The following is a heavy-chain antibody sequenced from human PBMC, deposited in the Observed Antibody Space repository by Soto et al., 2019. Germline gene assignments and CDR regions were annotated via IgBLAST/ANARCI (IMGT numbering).Heavy chain of an antibody. J-gene: IGHJ5*02. CDR2: VYSSGST. V-gene: IGHV4-59*01. D-gene: IGHD2-21*01. Sequence: PSETLSLTCTVSGDSITSYNWNWLRQPPGKALEWIGYVYSSGSTNYNPSLKSRVTISVDTSRNQFSLKVNSVTAADTAMYYCARRAVVAVTGSPANSLDPWGQGLLVTL. CDR3: ARRAVVAVTGSPANSLDP. CDR1: GDSITSYN.